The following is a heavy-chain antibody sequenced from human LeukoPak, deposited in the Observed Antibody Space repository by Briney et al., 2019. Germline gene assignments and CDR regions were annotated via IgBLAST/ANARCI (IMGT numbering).Heavy chain of an antibody. J-gene: IGHJ2*01. CDR3: AKEADYRWVPWYFDL. CDR2: ISGSGGST. D-gene: IGHD3-16*01. Sequence: GGSLRLSCAVSGFTFSTYLMSWVRQAPGKGLEWVSAISGSGGSTYYADSVKGRFTISRDNSKNTLYLQMNSLRAEDTAVYYCAKEADYRWVPWYFDLWGRGTLVTVSS. CDR1: GFTFSTYL. V-gene: IGHV3-23*01.